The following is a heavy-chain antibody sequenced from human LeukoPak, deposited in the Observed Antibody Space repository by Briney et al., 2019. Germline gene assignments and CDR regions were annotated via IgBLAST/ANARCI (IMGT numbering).Heavy chain of an antibody. CDR1: GGSISTYY. CDR3: ARYYGSGNYFHY. D-gene: IGHD3-10*01. J-gene: IGHJ4*02. Sequence: SETLSLTCTVSGGSISTYYWRWIRQPPGKGLEWIGYIYYGGSAKYNPSLKSRVTISVDTSKNQFSLKLSSVTAADTAVYYCARYYGSGNYFHYWGQGTLVTVSS. V-gene: IGHV4-59*01. CDR2: IYYGGSA.